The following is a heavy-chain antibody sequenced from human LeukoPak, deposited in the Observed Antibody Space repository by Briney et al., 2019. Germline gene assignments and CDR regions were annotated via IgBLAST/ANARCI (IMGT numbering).Heavy chain of an antibody. J-gene: IGHJ5*02. Sequence: SVKVSCKASGGTFSSYAISWVRQAPGQGLEWMGGIIPIFGTANYAQKFQGRVTITADKSTSTAYMELSSLRSEDTAVYYCARAGTLAAAGYNWFDPWGQGTLVTVSS. CDR3: ARAGTLAAAGYNWFDP. CDR2: IIPIFGTA. V-gene: IGHV1-69*06. D-gene: IGHD6-13*01. CDR1: GGTFSSYA.